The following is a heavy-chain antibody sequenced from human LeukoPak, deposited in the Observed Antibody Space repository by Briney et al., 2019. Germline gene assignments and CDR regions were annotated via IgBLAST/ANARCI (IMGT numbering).Heavy chain of an antibody. CDR3: ARGTMAAAVEYFDY. CDR2: INPSGGST. V-gene: IGHV1-46*01. J-gene: IGHJ4*02. CDR1: GYTFTSYY. D-gene: IGHD6-13*01. Sequence: ASVKVSCKASGYTFTSYYIHWVRQAPGQGLERMGIINPSGGSTSYAQKFQGRVTMTRDTSTSTVYMELSSLRFDDTAVYYCARGTMAAAVEYFDYWGQGTLVTVSS.